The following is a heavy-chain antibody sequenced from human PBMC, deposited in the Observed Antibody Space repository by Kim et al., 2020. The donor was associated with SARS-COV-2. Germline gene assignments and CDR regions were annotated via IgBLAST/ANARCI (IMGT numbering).Heavy chain of an antibody. D-gene: IGHD6-13*01. CDR1: GFTFSAYY. Sequence: GGSLRLSCAASGFTFSAYYMSWIRQAPGKGLEWVSYISSSSSDTKYADSVKGRFTISRDNAKNSLYLQMNSLRGEDTAVYYCARAGYDSSWPPTNWGQGTLVTVSS. J-gene: IGHJ4*02. CDR2: ISSSSSDT. CDR3: ARAGYDSSWPPTN. V-gene: IGHV3-11*05.